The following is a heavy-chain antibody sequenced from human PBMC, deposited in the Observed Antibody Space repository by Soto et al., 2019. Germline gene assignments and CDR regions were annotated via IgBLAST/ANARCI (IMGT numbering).Heavy chain of an antibody. J-gene: IGHJ4*02. CDR2: ISAYNGNT. CDR1: GYTFSSYG. V-gene: IGHV1-18*01. D-gene: IGHD3-3*01. CDR3: ARTLKEWLLGLE. Sequence: QVKLVQSGGEVKKPGASVKISCKASGYTFSSYGISWVRKAPGQGLEWMGWISAYNGNTNYAQKFQGRVTMTTDTSKSTAYMELRSLRSDDTAIYYCARTLKEWLLGLEWGQGTLVTVSS.